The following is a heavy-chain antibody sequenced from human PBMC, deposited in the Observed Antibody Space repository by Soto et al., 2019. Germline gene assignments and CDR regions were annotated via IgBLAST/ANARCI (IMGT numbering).Heavy chain of an antibody. CDR1: GFTFSDYW. D-gene: IGHD2-2*01. V-gene: IGHV3-7*03. CDR3: VKDGGYCSSSTCYAPRNHYFDS. CDR2: IKFDGSEK. J-gene: IGHJ4*02. Sequence: PGGSLRLSCEASGFTFSDYWMSWVRQAPGKGPEWVANIKFDGSEKQYVDSVRGRFTISRDNSRSSLSLQMNGLRAGDTAVYYCVKDGGYCSSSTCYAPRNHYFDSWGQGTLVTVSS.